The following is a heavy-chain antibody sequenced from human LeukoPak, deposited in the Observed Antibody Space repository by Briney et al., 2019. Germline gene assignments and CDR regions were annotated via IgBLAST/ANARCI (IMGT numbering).Heavy chain of an antibody. CDR2: TSPDGSEQ. Sequence: GMSLRLSCVAPGFPFTRNAMHWVRQAPGKGLEWVAVTSPDGSEQYYADSVRGRFTISRDNSKNTVFLQMNSLTTEDTAVYSCFTGSEFYYDSWGQGTLVTVSS. CDR1: GFPFTRNA. D-gene: IGHD1-14*01. V-gene: IGHV3-30*04. CDR3: FTGSEFYYDS. J-gene: IGHJ4*02.